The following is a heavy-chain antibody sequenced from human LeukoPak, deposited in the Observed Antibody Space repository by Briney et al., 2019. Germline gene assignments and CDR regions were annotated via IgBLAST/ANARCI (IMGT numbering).Heavy chain of an antibody. Sequence: TLSLTCTVSGGSISSGSYYWSWIRQPAGKGLEWIGRVYTSGSTNYNPSLKSRVTISVDTSKNQFSLKLSSVTAADTAVYYCAGGLYYDFWSGYSFDYWGQGTLVTVSS. V-gene: IGHV4-61*02. CDR3: AGGLYYDFWSGYSFDY. CDR2: VYTSGST. CDR1: GGSISSGSYY. J-gene: IGHJ4*02. D-gene: IGHD3-3*01.